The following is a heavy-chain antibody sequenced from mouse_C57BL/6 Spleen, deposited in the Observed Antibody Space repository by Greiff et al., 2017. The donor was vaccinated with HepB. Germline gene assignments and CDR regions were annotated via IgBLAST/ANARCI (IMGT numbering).Heavy chain of an antibody. CDR1: GFTFSSYA. Sequence: DVQLVESGGGLVKPGGSLKLSCAASGFTFSSYAMSWVRQTPEKRLEWVATISDGGSYTYYPDNVKGRFTISRDNAKNNLYLQMRHLKSEDTAMYYCAREGYDAWFAYWGQGTLVTVSA. J-gene: IGHJ3*01. CDR3: AREGYDAWFAY. V-gene: IGHV5-4*01. D-gene: IGHD2-2*01. CDR2: ISDGGSYT.